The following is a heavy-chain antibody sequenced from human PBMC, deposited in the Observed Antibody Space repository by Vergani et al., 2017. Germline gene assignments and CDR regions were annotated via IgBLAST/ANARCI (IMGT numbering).Heavy chain of an antibody. CDR1: GFSFSGYW. CDR2: IKSDGSIT. V-gene: IGHV3-74*01. J-gene: IGHJ5*01. CDR3: VRARXRGPCFMSNWFDS. Sequence: EVQLVESGGGLINPGGSLGLSCEGSGFSFSGYWMHWVRQSPEKGLVWVSRIKSDGSITNYADSVKGRFTISRDNAKNTLYLEMNSLRGDDTAIYYCVRARXRGPCFMSNWFDSWGQGTLVTVSS. D-gene: IGHD2-15*01.